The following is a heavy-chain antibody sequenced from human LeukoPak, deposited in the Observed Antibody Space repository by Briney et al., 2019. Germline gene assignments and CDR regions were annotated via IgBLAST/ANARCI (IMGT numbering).Heavy chain of an antibody. CDR1: GLTFSSYS. D-gene: IGHD4-17*01. CDR2: ISSSSSTI. CDR3: ARQTTRYKDV. V-gene: IGHV3-48*01. Sequence: GPSLRLSCAASGLTFSSYSMNWVRQAPGKGMEWVSYISSSSSTIYYAESVKGRFTISRDNAKNSLYLQMNSLRAEDTAVYYCARQTTRYKDVWGKGTTVTVSS. J-gene: IGHJ6*03.